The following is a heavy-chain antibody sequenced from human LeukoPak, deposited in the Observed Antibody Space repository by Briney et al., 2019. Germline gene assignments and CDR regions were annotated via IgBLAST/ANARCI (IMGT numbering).Heavy chain of an antibody. CDR3: AVSIAAAVLLPLIDY. V-gene: IGHV1-69*06. D-gene: IGHD6-13*01. CDR1: GYTFTSYD. J-gene: IGHJ4*02. Sequence: ASVKVSCKASGYTFTSYDINWVRQATGQGLEWMGGIIPIFGTANYAQKFQGRVTITADKSTSTAYMELSSLRSEDTAVYYCAVSIAAAVLLPLIDYWGQGTLVTVSS. CDR2: IIPIFGTA.